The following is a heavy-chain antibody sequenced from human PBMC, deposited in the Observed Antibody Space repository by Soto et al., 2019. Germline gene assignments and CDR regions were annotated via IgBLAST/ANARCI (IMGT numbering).Heavy chain of an antibody. CDR1: GGTFSSYT. J-gene: IGHJ4*02. CDR3: ARDPGGSGSYYNPADY. Sequence: GASVKVSCKASGGTFSSYTISWVRQAPGQGLEWMGRIIPILGIANYAQKFQGRVTITADKSTSTAYMELSSLRSEDTAVYYCARDPGGSGSYYNPADYWGQGTLVTVSS. CDR2: IIPILGIA. V-gene: IGHV1-69*04. D-gene: IGHD3-10*01.